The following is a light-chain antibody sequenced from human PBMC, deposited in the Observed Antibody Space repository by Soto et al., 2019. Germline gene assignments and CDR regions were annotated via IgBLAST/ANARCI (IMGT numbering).Light chain of an antibody. CDR2: GAS. Sequence: EIVMTQSPATLSVSPGERATLSCRAGQSVSSNLAWYQQKPGQAPRLLIYGASTRATGVPARFSGSGSGTDFTLTVSSLQSEDFAVYYCQQYNNWPRTFGQGTKVEI. V-gene: IGKV3-15*01. J-gene: IGKJ1*01. CDR3: QQYNNWPRT. CDR1: QSVSSN.